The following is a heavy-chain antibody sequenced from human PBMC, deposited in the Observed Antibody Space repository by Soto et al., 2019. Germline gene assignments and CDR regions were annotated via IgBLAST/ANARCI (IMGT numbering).Heavy chain of an antibody. J-gene: IGHJ4*02. CDR1: GFTFTTYY. CDR3: SRENWFQDY. V-gene: IGHV3-7*03. Sequence: GGSLRLSCAASGFTFTTYYMTWVRQAPGKGLEWVASIKNDGSEQYYVDSVKGRFTISRDNAKNSLYLQMNSLRAGDTALYYCSRENWFQDYWGQGTLVTVSS. D-gene: IGHD3-10*01. CDR2: IKNDGSEQ.